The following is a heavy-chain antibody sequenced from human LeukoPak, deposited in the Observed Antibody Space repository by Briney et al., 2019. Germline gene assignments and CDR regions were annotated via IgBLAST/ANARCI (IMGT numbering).Heavy chain of an antibody. D-gene: IGHD2-21*01. CDR3: AREIAGDQTLDYYYYMDV. CDR1: GFTFDDYG. J-gene: IGHJ6*03. CDR2: INWNGGST. V-gene: IGHV3-20*04. Sequence: SGGSLRLSCAASGFTFDDYGMSWVRQAPGKGLEWVSGINWNGGSTGYADSVKGRFTISRDNAKNSLYLQMNSLRAEDTALYYCAREIAGDQTLDYYYYMDVWGKGTTVTVSS.